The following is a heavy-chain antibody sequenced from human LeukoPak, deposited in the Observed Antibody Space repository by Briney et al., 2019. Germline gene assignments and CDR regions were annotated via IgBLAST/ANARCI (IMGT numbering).Heavy chain of an antibody. CDR1: GGTFSSYA. V-gene: IGHV1-69*15. CDR3: ARGGTHGELLSRFDY. J-gene: IGHJ4*02. CDR2: IIPIFGTA. D-gene: IGHD1-26*01. Sequence: GASVKVSCKASGGTFSSYAISWVRQAPGQGLEWMGRIIPIFGTANYAQKFQGRVTITADESTSTAYMELSSLRSEDTAVYYCARGGTHGELLSRFDYWGQGTLVTVSS.